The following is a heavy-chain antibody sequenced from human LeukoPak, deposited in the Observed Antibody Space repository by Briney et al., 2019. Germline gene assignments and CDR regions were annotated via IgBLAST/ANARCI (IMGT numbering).Heavy chain of an antibody. Sequence: GGSLRLSCAASGFTFSSYSMNWVRQAPGKGLEWVASITNGSNYIYYEDSVKGRFTISRDNAKNSLYLQMDSLRAEDTAVYYCARGGSKYWGQGTLVTVSS. CDR3: ARGGSKY. V-gene: IGHV3-21*01. CDR1: GFTFSSYS. J-gene: IGHJ4*02. CDR2: ITNGSNYI.